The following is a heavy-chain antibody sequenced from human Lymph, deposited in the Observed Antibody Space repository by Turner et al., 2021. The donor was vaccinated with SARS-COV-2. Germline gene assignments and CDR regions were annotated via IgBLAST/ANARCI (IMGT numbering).Heavy chain of an antibody. CDR3: ATKYCSGGSCSYFDS. CDR1: GGSISSSKW. J-gene: IGHJ4*02. Sequence: QVQLQESGPGLVKPSGTLSLTCAVSGGSISSSKWWNWVRQPPGKGLEWIGEIVHSGNTNYNPSLKSRVTTSVDKSKNQFSLKLSSVTAADSAVYYCATKYCSGGSCSYFDSWGQGTLVTVSS. CDR2: IVHSGNT. V-gene: IGHV4-4*02. D-gene: IGHD2-15*01.